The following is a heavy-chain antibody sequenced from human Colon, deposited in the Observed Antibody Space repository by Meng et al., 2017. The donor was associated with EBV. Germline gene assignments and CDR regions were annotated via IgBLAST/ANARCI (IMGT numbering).Heavy chain of an antibody. CDR2: IHHSGSA. CDR3: ASFDHIPRRNYFDY. Sequence: QRQLQEAGPGLWEPSQTLSLTCTVSGGSMRSGNYYWSWIRQPPGKGLEWIGYIHHSGSAYYNPSLKSRVSISVDTSKNQFSLNLNSMTAADTAVYYCASFDHIPRRNYFDYWGQGTLVTVSS. J-gene: IGHJ4*02. V-gene: IGHV4-30-4*01. D-gene: IGHD2-21*01. CDR1: GGSMRSGNYY.